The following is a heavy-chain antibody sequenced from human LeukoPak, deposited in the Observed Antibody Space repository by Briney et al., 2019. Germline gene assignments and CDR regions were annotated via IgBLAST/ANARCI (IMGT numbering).Heavy chain of an antibody. D-gene: IGHD6-19*01. CDR1: GFTVSSNY. CDR3: ARRRVDMAVAGNDAFDI. CDR2: IYSGGST. J-gene: IGHJ3*02. Sequence: GGSLRLSCAASGFTVSSNYMSWVRQAPGKGLEWVSVIYSGGSTYYADSVKGRFTISRDNSKNTLYLQMNSLRAEDTVVYYCARRRVDMAVAGNDAFDIWGQGTMVTVSS. V-gene: IGHV3-53*01.